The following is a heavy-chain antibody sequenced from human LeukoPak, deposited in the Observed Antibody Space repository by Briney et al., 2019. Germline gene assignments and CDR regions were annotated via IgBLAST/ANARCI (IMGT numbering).Heavy chain of an antibody. CDR2: ISSSSGTI. CDR3: VREKADNDLDY. V-gene: IGHV3-48*01. J-gene: IGHJ4*02. D-gene: IGHD3-3*01. CDR1: GFTFSSYK. Sequence: GGSLRLSCAVSGFTFSSYKMNWVRQAPGKGLEWLSSISSSSGTIYYADSVKGRFIISRDDAKNSLYLQMNSLRAKDTAVYYCVREKADNDLDYWGQGTLVTVSS.